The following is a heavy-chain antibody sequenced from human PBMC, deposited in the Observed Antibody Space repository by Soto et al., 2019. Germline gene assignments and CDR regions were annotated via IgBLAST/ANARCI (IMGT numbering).Heavy chain of an antibody. CDR2: MYHSGIT. CDR1: GYSIRSGYF. D-gene: IGHD6-6*01. J-gene: IGHJ6*02. CDR3: ARSMYSTSAQLYYGMEV. Sequence: SETLSLTCAVSGYSIRSGYFWGWSRQPPGKGLEWIGSMYHSGITYYNLSPKSRVTISVDTSKNQLSLKLSSATAADTAVYYCARSMYSTSAQLYYGMEVWGQGTTVTVSS. V-gene: IGHV4-38-2*01.